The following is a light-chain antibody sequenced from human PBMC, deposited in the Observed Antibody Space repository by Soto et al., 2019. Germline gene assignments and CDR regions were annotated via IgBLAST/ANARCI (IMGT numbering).Light chain of an antibody. Sequence: EIVLTQSPGTLSLSPGERATLSCRASQNVNNNYLAWYQQKPVQAPRLLIDGASRRATDIQDRFSGSGSGTDFTLTISRLEPEDSAVYSCQQYGSAPLTFGGGTKVEIK. J-gene: IGKJ4*01. CDR2: GAS. CDR3: QQYGSAPLT. V-gene: IGKV3-20*01. CDR1: QNVNNNY.